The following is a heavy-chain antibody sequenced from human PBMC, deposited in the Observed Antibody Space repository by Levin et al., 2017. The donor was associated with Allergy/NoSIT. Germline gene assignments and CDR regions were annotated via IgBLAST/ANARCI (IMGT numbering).Heavy chain of an antibody. CDR2: FDPEDGET. Sequence: ASVKVSCKVSGYTLTELSMHWVRQAPGKGLEWMGGFDPEDGETIYAQKFQGRVTMTEDTSTDTAYMELSSLRSEDTAVYYCATSSHRWELRELGYWGQGTLVTVSS. V-gene: IGHV1-24*01. D-gene: IGHD1-26*01. CDR3: ATSSHRWELRELGY. CDR1: GYTLTELS. J-gene: IGHJ4*02.